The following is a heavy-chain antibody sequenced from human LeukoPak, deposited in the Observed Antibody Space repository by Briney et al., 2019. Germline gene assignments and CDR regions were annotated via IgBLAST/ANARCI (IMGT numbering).Heavy chain of an antibody. D-gene: IGHD3-10*01. CDR1: GFTFSSYW. J-gene: IGHJ5*02. Sequence: GGSLRLSCAASGFTFSSYWMSWVRQAPGKGLEWVANIKQDGSEKYYVDSVKGRFTISRDNAKNSLYLQMNSLRAEDTAVYYCARDNPLYYYGSGTYKGGFDPWGQGTLVTVSS. V-gene: IGHV3-7*05. CDR2: IKQDGSEK. CDR3: ARDNPLYYYGSGTYKGGFDP.